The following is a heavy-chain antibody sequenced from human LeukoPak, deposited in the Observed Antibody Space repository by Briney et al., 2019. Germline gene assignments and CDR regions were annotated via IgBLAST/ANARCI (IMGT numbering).Heavy chain of an antibody. V-gene: IGHV3-23*01. CDR3: AKDGNSYDFWSGYDTASYYFDY. CDR2: ISGSGGST. Sequence: GGSLRLSCAASGFTFSSYAMSWVRQAPGKGLEWVSAISGSGGSTYYADSVKGRFTISRDNSKNTLYLQMNSLRAEDTAVYYCAKDGNSYDFWSGYDTASYYFDYWGQGTLVTVSS. J-gene: IGHJ4*02. D-gene: IGHD3-3*01. CDR1: GFTFSSYA.